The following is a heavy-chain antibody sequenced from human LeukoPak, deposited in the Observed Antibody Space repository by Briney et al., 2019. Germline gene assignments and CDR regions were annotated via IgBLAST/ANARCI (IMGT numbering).Heavy chain of an antibody. Sequence: ETLSLTRAVYGGSFSGYYWSWIRQPPGKGLEWVANIKPDESEKYYVGSVKGRFTISRDNAKNSLYLQMNSLRAEDTAVYYCAKWGPYDILTGRINWGQGTLVTVSS. V-gene: IGHV3-7*03. J-gene: IGHJ4*02. CDR3: AKWGPYDILTGRIN. CDR2: IKPDESEK. CDR1: GGSFSGYY. D-gene: IGHD3-9*01.